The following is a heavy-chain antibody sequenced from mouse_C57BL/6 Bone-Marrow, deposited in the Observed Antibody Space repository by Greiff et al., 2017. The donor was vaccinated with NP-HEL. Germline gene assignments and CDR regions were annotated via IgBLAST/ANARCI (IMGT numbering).Heavy chain of an antibody. V-gene: IGHV1-18*01. CDR1: GYTFTDYN. CDR2: INPNNGGT. D-gene: IGHD6-1*01. CDR3: ARPATTQPPFDY. J-gene: IGHJ2*01. Sequence: EVQLQQSGPELVKPGASVKIPCKASGYTFTDYNMAWVKQSHGKSLEWIGDINPNNGGTIYNQKFKGQATLSVDNSSSTAYMELRSLTSEDTAVFYSARPATTQPPFDYRGQGTTLTVSP.